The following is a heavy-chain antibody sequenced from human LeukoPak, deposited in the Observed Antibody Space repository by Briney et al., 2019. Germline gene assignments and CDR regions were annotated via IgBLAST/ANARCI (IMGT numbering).Heavy chain of an antibody. D-gene: IGHD3-3*01. J-gene: IGHJ4*02. V-gene: IGHV3-23*01. CDR3: ASLTIFGVVIDYFDY. Sequence: GGSLRLSCATSGFTFSSYGMSWVRQAPGKGLEWVSAISGSGGSTYYADSVKGRFTISRDNSKNSLYLQMNSLRAEDTAVYYCASLTIFGVVIDYFDYWGQGTLVTVSS. CDR1: GFTFSSYG. CDR2: ISGSGGST.